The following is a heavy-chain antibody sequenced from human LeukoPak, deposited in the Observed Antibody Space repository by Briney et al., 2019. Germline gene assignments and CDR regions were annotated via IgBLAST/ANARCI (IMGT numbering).Heavy chain of an antibody. CDR3: ARSQQTYYYDSSGYSGRYAFDI. CDR1: GYSISSGYY. J-gene: IGHJ3*02. D-gene: IGHD3-22*01. Sequence: PSETLSLTCTVSGYSISSGYYWGWIRQPPGKGLEWIGSIYHSGSTYYNPSLKSRVTISVDTSKNQFSLKLSSVTAADTAVYYCARSQQTYYYDSSGYSGRYAFDIWGQGTMVTVSS. V-gene: IGHV4-38-2*02. CDR2: IYHSGST.